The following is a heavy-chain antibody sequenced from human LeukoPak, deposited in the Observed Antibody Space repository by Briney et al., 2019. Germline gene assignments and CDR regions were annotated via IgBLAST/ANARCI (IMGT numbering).Heavy chain of an antibody. J-gene: IGHJ4*02. CDR3: ASTLSSSPH. D-gene: IGHD6-6*01. V-gene: IGHV3-48*01. Sequence: HPGGSLRLSCAASGFTFSSYSMNWVRQTPGKGLEWISYISSTSSTIYFADSVKGRFTISRDNAKNSLYLQMNSLRAEDTAVYYCASTLSSSPHWGRGTLVTVSS. CDR2: ISSTSSTI. CDR1: GFTFSSYS.